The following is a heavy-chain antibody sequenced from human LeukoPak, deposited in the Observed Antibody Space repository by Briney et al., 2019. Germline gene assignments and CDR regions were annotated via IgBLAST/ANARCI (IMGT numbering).Heavy chain of an antibody. CDR1: GFTFSSYA. CDR2: ISSNGGST. CDR3: ASGDYGGYYFDY. D-gene: IGHD4/OR15-4a*01. J-gene: IGHJ4*02. Sequence: GGSLRLSCAASGFTFSSYAMHWVRQAPGKGLEYVSAISSNGGSTYYANSVKGRFTISRDNSKNTLYLQMGSLRAEDMAVYYCASGDYGGYYFDYWGQGTLVTV. V-gene: IGHV3-64*01.